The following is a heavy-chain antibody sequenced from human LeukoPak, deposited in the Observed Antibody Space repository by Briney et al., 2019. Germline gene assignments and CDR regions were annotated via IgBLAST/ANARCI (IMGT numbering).Heavy chain of an antibody. CDR3: AKDIVEYYDSSGQTPFDY. V-gene: IGHV3-9*01. CDR1: GFTFDDYA. J-gene: IGHJ4*02. Sequence: GGSLRLSCAASGFTFDDYAMHWVRHAPGKGLEWVSGISWNSGSIGYADSVKGRFTISRDNAKNSLYLQMNSLRAEDTALYYCAKDIVEYYDSSGQTPFDYWGQGTLVTVSS. D-gene: IGHD3-22*01. CDR2: ISWNSGSI.